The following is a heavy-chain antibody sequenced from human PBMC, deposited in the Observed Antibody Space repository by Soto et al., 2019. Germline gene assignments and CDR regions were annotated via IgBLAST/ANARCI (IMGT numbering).Heavy chain of an antibody. D-gene: IGHD2-2*01. CDR2: ISYDGSNK. Sequence: AVGSLRPSCAASGFTFSSYGMHWVRQAPGKGLEWVAVISYDGSNKYYADSVKGRFTISRDNSKNTLYLQMNSLRAEDTAVYYCAKDLYSDIVVVGEDYGMDVWGQGTTVTVSS. CDR1: GFTFSSYG. CDR3: AKDLYSDIVVVGEDYGMDV. V-gene: IGHV3-30*18. J-gene: IGHJ6*02.